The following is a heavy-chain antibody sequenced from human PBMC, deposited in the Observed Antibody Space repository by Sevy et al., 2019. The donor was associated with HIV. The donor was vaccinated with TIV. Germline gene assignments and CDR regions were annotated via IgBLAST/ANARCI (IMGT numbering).Heavy chain of an antibody. CDR1: GFTFSYYT. Sequence: GGSLRLSCAASGFTFSYYTMNWVRQTPGKGLEWVSSISSRGSYIYYADSVKGRFTISRDNVKNSLYLQMNSLRAEDTAVYYCARAPSYYDTSGYYFDYWGQGTLVTVSP. J-gene: IGHJ4*02. V-gene: IGHV3-21*06. CDR2: ISSRGSYI. D-gene: IGHD3-22*01. CDR3: ARAPSYYDTSGYYFDY.